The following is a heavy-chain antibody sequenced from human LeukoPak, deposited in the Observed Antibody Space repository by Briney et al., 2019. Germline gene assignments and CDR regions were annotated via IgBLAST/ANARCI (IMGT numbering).Heavy chain of an antibody. J-gene: IGHJ4*02. CDR1: GYTLTELS. D-gene: IGHD5-24*01. V-gene: IGHV1-24*01. Sequence: ASVKVSCKVSGYTLTELSMHWVRQAPGKGLEWMGSFDPEDGETIYARKFQGRVTMTEDTSTDTAYMELSSLRSEDTAVYYCATGSRNGYNFADYFDYWGQGTLVTVSS. CDR2: FDPEDGET. CDR3: ATGSRNGYNFADYFDY.